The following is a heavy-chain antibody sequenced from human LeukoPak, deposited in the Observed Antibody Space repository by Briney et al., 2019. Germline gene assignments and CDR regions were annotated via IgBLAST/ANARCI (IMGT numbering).Heavy chain of an antibody. D-gene: IGHD3-3*01. J-gene: IGHJ4*02. CDR2: IYYSGNT. CDR1: GGSISSNSYY. CDR3: ARLWSGYRPPDY. V-gene: IGHV4-39*01. Sequence: PSETLSLTCTVSGGSISSNSYYWGWVRRHPGKGLEWIGSIYYSGNTYYNPSLKSRVTISVDTSKNQFSLKLSSVTAADTAVYYCARLWSGYRPPDYWGQGTLVTVSS.